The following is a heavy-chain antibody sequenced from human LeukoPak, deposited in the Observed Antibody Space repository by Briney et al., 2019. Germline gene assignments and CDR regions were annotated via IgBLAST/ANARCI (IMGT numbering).Heavy chain of an antibody. CDR2: IYYSGST. CDR3: ARSYSGYDVIPGF. V-gene: IGHV4-59*01. Sequence: PSETLSLTCTVSGGSISSYYWSWIRHPPGKGLEWIGYIYYSGSTNYNPSLKSRVTISVDTSKNQFSLKLSSVTAADTAVYYCARSYSGYDVIPGFWGQGTLVTVSS. D-gene: IGHD5-12*01. J-gene: IGHJ4*02. CDR1: GGSISSYY.